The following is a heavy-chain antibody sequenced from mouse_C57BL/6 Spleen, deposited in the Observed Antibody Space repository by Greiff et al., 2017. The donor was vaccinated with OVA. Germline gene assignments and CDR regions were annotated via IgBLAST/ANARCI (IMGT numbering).Heavy chain of an antibody. CDR2: ISDGGSYT. CDR1: GFTFSSYA. D-gene: IGHD1-1*01. J-gene: IGHJ2*01. V-gene: IGHV5-4*01. Sequence: EVKLQESGGGLVKPGGSLKLSCAASGFTFSSYAMSWVRQTPEKGLEWVATISDGGSYTYYPDNVKGRFTISRDNAKNTLYLQMSHLKSEDTAMYDCAIDTSVVDFDYWGQGTTLTVSS. CDR3: AIDTSVVDFDY.